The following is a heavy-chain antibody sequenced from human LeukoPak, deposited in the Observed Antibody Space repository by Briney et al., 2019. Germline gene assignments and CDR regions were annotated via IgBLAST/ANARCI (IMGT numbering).Heavy chain of an antibody. V-gene: IGHV3-30*18. J-gene: IGHJ4*02. CDR1: GFTFSNFG. CDR3: AKAAGNSGYDYEDY. CDR2: MTNDGSKT. D-gene: IGHD5-12*01. Sequence: GGSLRLSCAASGFTFSNFGMHWVRQAPGKGPEWVAAMTNDGSKTFYVDSVKGRFTISRDNSKNTLYLQMNSLRAEDTAVYFCAKAAGNSGYDYEDYWGQGTLVTVSS.